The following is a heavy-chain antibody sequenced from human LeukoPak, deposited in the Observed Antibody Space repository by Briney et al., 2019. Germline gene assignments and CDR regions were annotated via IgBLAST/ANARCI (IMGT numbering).Heavy chain of an antibody. CDR2: INWNGDST. V-gene: IGHV3-20*04. CDR1: GFTFDDYG. D-gene: IGHD2-2*01. J-gene: IGHJ4*02. CDR3: ARDPCSGTSCYPC. Sequence: VGSLRLSCAASGFTFDDYGMTWVRQAPGKGLEWVSSINWNGDSTGYADSVKGRFTISRDNAKNSLYLQMNSLRAEDTALYYCARDPCSGTSCYPCWGQGTLVTVSS.